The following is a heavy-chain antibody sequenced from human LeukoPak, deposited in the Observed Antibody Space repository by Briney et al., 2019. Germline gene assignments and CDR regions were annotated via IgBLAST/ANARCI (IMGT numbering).Heavy chain of an antibody. Sequence: GGSLRLSCTASRFSVGDYAMSWVRQAPGKGLEWVGFIRSKTYGGTADYAASVEGRFTISRDDSNNIAYLQMNSLKSEDTAVYYCTRGLEGFTAYDDYWGQGTLVTVSS. CDR2: IRSKTYGGTA. CDR3: TRGLEGFTAYDDY. V-gene: IGHV3-49*04. D-gene: IGHD5-12*01. J-gene: IGHJ4*02. CDR1: RFSVGDYA.